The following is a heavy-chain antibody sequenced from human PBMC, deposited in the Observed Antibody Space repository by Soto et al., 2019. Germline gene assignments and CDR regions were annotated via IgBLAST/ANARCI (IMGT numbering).Heavy chain of an antibody. J-gene: IGHJ5*02. CDR2: ISSDGSNK. D-gene: IGHD1-26*01. V-gene: IGHV3-30*18. Sequence: QVQLVESGGGVVQPGRSLRLSCAASGFTFSNYGVHWVRQAPGKGLEWVAVISSDGSNKYYADSVKVRFTISRDTSEKTMYLEMNSLRADDTAIYYCAKGREPYLIRGWLDPWGQGTLVTVSS. CDR1: GFTFSNYG. CDR3: AKGREPYLIRGWLDP.